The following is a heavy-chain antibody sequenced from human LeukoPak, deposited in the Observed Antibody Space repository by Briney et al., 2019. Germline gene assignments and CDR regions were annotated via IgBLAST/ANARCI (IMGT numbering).Heavy chain of an antibody. CDR2: ISSSSSTI. CDR3: AGFSYGSGPDYDY. J-gene: IGHJ4*02. Sequence: GGSLRLSCAASGFTFSSYSMNWVRQAPGKGLEWVSYISSSSSTIYYADSVKGRFTISRDNAKNSLYLQMNSLGAEDTAVYYCAGFSYGSGPDYDYWGQGTLVTVSS. V-gene: IGHV3-48*04. CDR1: GFTFSSYS. D-gene: IGHD3-10*01.